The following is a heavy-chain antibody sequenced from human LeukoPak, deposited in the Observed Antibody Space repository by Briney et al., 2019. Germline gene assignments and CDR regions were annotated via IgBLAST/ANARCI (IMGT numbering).Heavy chain of an antibody. V-gene: IGHV4-34*12. CDR1: GRSFSGYY. D-gene: IGHD2-8*01. CDR3: ARGTVLMHYATFDS. J-gene: IGHJ4*02. CDR2: IIHSGRT. Sequence: SETLSLTCVVEGRSFSGYYWPWIRQSPGKGLEWIGEIIHSGRTNYNPSLESRVTLLVDTPKNKFSLKLSSVTAADTAVYYCARGTVLMHYATFDSWGQGTLVTVSS.